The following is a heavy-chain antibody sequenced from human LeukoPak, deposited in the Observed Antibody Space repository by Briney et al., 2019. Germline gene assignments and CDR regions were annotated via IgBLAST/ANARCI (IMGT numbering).Heavy chain of an antibody. Sequence: APVKVSCKASGYTFTSYYMHWVRQAPGQGLEWMGIINPSGGSTSYAQKFRGRVTMTRDTSTSTVYMELSSLRSEDTAVYYCARVVEGRVLRFLEWLLPNWFDPWGQGTLVTVSS. CDR3: ARVVEGRVLRFLEWLLPNWFDP. V-gene: IGHV1-46*01. CDR2: INPSGGST. D-gene: IGHD3-3*01. CDR1: GYTFTSYY. J-gene: IGHJ5*02.